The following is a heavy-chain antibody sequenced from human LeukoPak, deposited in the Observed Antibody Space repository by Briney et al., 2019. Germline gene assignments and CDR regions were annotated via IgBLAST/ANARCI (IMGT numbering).Heavy chain of an antibody. CDR2: IRYDGSNS. V-gene: IGHV3-30*02. D-gene: IGHD1-7*01. Sequence: GGSLRLSCAASGFMFSNYGMHWVRQAPGKGLEWVALIRYDGSNSQYADSVKGRFTISRDNSKNTLDVQMSSLRGEDTAVYYRAKDRGTGTTVDYFDFWGQGTLVTVSS. J-gene: IGHJ4*02. CDR3: AKDRGTGTTVDYFDF. CDR1: GFMFSNYG.